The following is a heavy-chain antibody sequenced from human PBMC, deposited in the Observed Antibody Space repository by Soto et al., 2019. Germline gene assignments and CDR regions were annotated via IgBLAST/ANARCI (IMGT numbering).Heavy chain of an antibody. Sequence: GGSLRLSCAASGFTFSSYGMHWVRQAPGKGLEWVAVIWYDGSNKYYADSVKGRFTISRDNSKNTLYLQMNSLRAEDTAVYYCARGLNPFRTGTTPRVYYYYGMDVWGQGTTVTVSS. D-gene: IGHD1-7*01. J-gene: IGHJ6*02. CDR1: GFTFSSYG. V-gene: IGHV3-33*01. CDR3: ARGLNPFRTGTTPRVYYYYGMDV. CDR2: IWYDGSNK.